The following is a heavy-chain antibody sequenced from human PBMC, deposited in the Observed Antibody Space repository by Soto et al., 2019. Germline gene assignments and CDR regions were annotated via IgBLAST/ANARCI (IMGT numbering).Heavy chain of an antibody. Sequence: SETLSLTCSVSGVSIGTYFWSWLRQSPGKGLEWIGFIYYRGSTTYNPSLRSRVTISVDTSRKEFSLKMTSATAADTAVYFCARGLRKDTTFGVFDYWGHGTLVT. J-gene: IGHJ4*01. CDR3: ARGLRKDTTFGVFDY. V-gene: IGHV4-59*12. D-gene: IGHD1-1*01. CDR2: IYYRGST. CDR1: GVSIGTYF.